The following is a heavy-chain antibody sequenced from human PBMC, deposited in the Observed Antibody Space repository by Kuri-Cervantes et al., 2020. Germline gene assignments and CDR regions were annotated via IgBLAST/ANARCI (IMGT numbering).Heavy chain of an antibody. J-gene: IGHJ4*02. D-gene: IGHD2-2*01. CDR1: EFTFSGYW. CDR2: IKQDGSEK. CDR3: ARRGLGYCSSTSCDYLDY. V-gene: IGHV3-7*01. Sequence: GESLKISCVASEFTFSGYWMTWVRQAPGKGLEWVANIKQDGSEKYYVDSVKGRFTISRDNAKNSVYLQMNSLRAEDTAVYYCARRGLGYCSSTSCDYLDYWGQGTLVTVSS.